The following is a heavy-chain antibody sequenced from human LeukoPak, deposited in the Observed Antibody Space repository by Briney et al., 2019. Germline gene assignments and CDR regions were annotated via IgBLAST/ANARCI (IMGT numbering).Heavy chain of an antibody. J-gene: IGHJ4*02. V-gene: IGHV4-39*01. CDR2: IYYSGST. Sequence: SETLSLTCTVSGGSISSSSYYWGWIRQPPGKGLEWIGSIYYSGSTHYNPSLKSRVTISVDTSKNQFSLKLSSVTAADTAVYYCARSGSYPDYWGQGTLVTVSS. D-gene: IGHD1-26*01. CDR1: GGSISSSSYY. CDR3: ARSGSYPDY.